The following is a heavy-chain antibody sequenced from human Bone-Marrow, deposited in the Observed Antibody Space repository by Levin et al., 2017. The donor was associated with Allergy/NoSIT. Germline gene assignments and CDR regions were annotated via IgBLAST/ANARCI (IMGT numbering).Heavy chain of an antibody. V-gene: IGHV3-9*01. Sequence: LSLICAVSGFNVDDYAMHWVRQAPGKGLEWVSGITWNRGKKDYADSVKGRFTISRDNAKNSLYLQMNSLRTEDTALYYCAKDISGDGSNFDHWGQGTLVTVSS. CDR1: GFNVDDYA. CDR3: AKDISGDGSNFDH. D-gene: IGHD5-24*01. CDR2: ITWNRGKK. J-gene: IGHJ4*02.